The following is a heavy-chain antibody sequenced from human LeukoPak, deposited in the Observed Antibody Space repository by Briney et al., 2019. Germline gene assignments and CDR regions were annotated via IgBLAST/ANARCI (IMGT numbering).Heavy chain of an antibody. V-gene: IGHV3-30*18. D-gene: IGHD1-7*01. J-gene: IGHJ3*02. CDR2: ISYEGSNK. CDR3: AKNLLELRLDAFDI. CDR1: GVTFSSYG. Sequence: GGSLRLSCAASGVTFSSYGMHWVRQAPGKGLEWVAVISYEGSNKYYADSVKGRFTISRDNSKNTLYLQMNSLRAEDTAVYYCAKNLLELRLDAFDIWGQGTMVTVSS.